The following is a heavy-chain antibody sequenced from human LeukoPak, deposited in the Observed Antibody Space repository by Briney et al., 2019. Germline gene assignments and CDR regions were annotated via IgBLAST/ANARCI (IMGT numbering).Heavy chain of an antibody. CDR3: ARHEFMTGDFDY. D-gene: IGHD3-9*01. CDR2: IYHSGST. Sequence: GSLRLSCAASGFTVSSNYMSWVSQAPGKGLEWIGSIYHSGSTYYNPSLKSRVTISVDTSKNQFSLKLSSVTAADTAVYYCARHEFMTGDFDYWGQGTLVTVSS. CDR1: GFTVSSNY. V-gene: IGHV4-38-2*01. J-gene: IGHJ4*02.